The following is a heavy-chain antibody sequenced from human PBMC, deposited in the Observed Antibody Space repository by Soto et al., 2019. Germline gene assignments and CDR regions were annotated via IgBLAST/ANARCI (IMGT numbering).Heavy chain of an antibody. CDR2: INPNSGGT. CDR3: ARARSSGWYELLPSFNWFDP. D-gene: IGHD6-19*01. V-gene: IGHV1-2*04. J-gene: IGHJ5*02. Sequence: QVPLVQSGAEVKKPGASVKVSCKASGYTFTGYYMHWVRQAPGQGLEWMGWINPNSGGTNYAQKFQGWVTMTRDTSISTAYMELSRLRSDDTAVYYCARARSSGWYELLPSFNWFDPWGQGTLVTVSS. CDR1: GYTFTGYY.